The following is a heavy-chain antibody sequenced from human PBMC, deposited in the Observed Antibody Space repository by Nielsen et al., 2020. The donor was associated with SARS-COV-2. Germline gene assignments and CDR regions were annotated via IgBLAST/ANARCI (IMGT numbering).Heavy chain of an antibody. Sequence: GESLKISCAASGFTFSSYGMHWVRQAPGKGLEWVAVIWYDGSNKYCADSVKGRFTISRDNSKNTLYLQMNSLRAEDTAVYYCAREGGRKFFDYWGQGTLVTVSS. CDR2: IWYDGSNK. J-gene: IGHJ4*02. CDR3: AREGGRKFFDY. V-gene: IGHV3-33*01. D-gene: IGHD1-1*01. CDR1: GFTFSSYG.